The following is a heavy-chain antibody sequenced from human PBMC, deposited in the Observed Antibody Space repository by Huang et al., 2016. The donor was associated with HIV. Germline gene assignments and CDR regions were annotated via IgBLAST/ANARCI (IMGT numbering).Heavy chain of an antibody. D-gene: IGHD5-18*01. CDR1: GGTFSSYA. CDR2: IIPIFGTA. Sequence: QVLLVQSGAEVRKPGSSVKVSCTAFGGTFSSYAISWVRRSPGKGIEGLGWIIPIFGTANNTQKFQGRVTITVDEATNTGYMELTRLTSEDTAVYYCARTAYSYGFRQGYNWFDPWGQGTPVTVSS. CDR3: ARTAYSYGFRQGYNWFDP. V-gene: IGHV1-69*13. J-gene: IGHJ5*02.